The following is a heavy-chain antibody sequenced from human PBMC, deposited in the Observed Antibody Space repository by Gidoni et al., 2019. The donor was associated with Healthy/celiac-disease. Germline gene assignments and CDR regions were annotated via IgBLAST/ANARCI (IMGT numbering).Heavy chain of an antibody. Sequence: QVQLQESGPGLVKPSQTLSLTCTVAGGSISSGSYYWSWIRQPAGKGLEWIGRIYTSGSTNYNPSLKSRVTMSVDTSKNQFSLKLSSVTAADTAVYYCASGDASDGAMVSVEFDYWGQGTLVTVSS. CDR3: ASGDASDGAMVSVEFDY. CDR2: IYTSGST. CDR1: GGSISSGSYY. D-gene: IGHD5-18*01. J-gene: IGHJ4*02. V-gene: IGHV4-61*02.